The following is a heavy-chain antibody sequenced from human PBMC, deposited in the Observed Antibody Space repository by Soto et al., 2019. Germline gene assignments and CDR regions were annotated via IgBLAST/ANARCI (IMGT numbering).Heavy chain of an antibody. CDR2: INPSGGST. D-gene: IGHD3-10*01. CDR3: ARDHDDYYYGSGSYPDY. CDR1: GYTFTSYY. V-gene: IGHV1-46*03. Sequence: GASVKVSCKASGYTFTSYYMHWVRQAPGQGLEWMGIINPSGGSTSYAQKFQGRVTMTRDTSTSTVYMELSSLRSEDTAVYYCARDHDDYYYGSGSYPDYWGQGTLVTVSS. J-gene: IGHJ4*02.